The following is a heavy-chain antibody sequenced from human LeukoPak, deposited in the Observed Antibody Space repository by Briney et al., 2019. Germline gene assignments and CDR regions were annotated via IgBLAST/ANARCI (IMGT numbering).Heavy chain of an antibody. V-gene: IGHV3-30*02. CDR1: GFTFSSYG. Sequence: GGTLRLSCAASGFTFSSYGMHWVRQAPGKGLEWVAFIRYDGSNKYYADSVKGRFTISRDNSKNTLSLQMNSLRAEDTAVYYCAKGDYDSSGYGTYWGQGTLVTVSS. CDR3: AKGDYDSSGYGTY. CDR2: IRYDGSNK. J-gene: IGHJ4*02. D-gene: IGHD3-22*01.